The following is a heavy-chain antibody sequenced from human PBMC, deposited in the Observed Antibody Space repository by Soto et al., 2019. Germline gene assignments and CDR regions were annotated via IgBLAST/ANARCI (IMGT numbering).Heavy chain of an antibody. CDR2: IWYDGTDN. D-gene: IGHD6-13*01. Sequence: GGSLRLSCAASGFAFGRYGMHWVRQAPDKGLEWVAVIWYDGTDNYYADSVKGRFTISRDNSKNTLYLQVDSLRVDDTAVYYCAKDRSSSLDAMDVWGQGTTVTVSS. V-gene: IGHV3-33*06. CDR3: AKDRSSSLDAMDV. CDR1: GFAFGRYG. J-gene: IGHJ6*02.